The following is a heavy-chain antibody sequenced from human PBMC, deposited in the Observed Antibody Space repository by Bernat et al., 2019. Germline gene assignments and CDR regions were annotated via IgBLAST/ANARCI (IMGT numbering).Heavy chain of an antibody. CDR1: GFTFSSYA. V-gene: IGHV3-23*04. D-gene: IGHD6-13*01. CDR3: AKVLGSWYEADDAFDI. J-gene: IGHJ3*02. CDR2: ISGSGGST. Sequence: EVQLVESGGGLVQPGGSPRLSCAASGFTFSSYAMSWVRQAPGKGLEWVSAISGSGGSTYYADSVKGRFTISRDNSKNTLYLQMNSLRAEDTAVYYCAKVLGSWYEADDAFDIWGQGTMVTVSS.